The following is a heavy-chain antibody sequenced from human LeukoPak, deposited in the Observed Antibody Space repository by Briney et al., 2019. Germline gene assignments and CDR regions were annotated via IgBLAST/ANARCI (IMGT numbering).Heavy chain of an antibody. Sequence: SETLSLTCTVSGDFLSSGDYYWGWIRQSPGKGLTWIGSIYYSGSTLYNASFESRVTLSVDPSKHHFSLHLRSVTAADTAVYYCASLCQVPTCAKFEYWRQGILVTVSS. V-gene: IGHV4-39*02. CDR2: IYYSGST. CDR3: ASLCQVPTCAKFEY. J-gene: IGHJ4*02. CDR1: GDFLSSGDYY. D-gene: IGHD5-12*01.